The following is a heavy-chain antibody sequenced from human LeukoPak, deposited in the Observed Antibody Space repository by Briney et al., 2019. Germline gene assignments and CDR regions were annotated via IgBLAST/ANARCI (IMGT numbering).Heavy chain of an antibody. V-gene: IGHV3-21*01. CDR1: GFTFSSYS. Sequence: PGGSLRLSCAASGFTFSSYSMNWVRQAPGKGLEWVSSISSSSSYIYYADSVKGRFTISRDNAKNSLYLQMNSLRAEDTAVYYCARDQRPPIAAGSFDYWGQGTLVTVSS. D-gene: IGHD6-13*01. CDR2: ISSSSSYI. CDR3: ARDQRPPIAAGSFDY. J-gene: IGHJ4*02.